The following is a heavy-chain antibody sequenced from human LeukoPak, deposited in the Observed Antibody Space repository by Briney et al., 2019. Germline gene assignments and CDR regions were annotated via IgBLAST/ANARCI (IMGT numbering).Heavy chain of an antibody. V-gene: IGHV1-18*01. J-gene: IGHJ4*02. CDR1: GYTFTSYG. D-gene: IGHD3-22*01. CDR2: ISAYNGNT. Sequence: ASVKVSCKASGYTFTSYGISWVRQAPGQGLEWMGWISAYNGNTNYAQKLQGRVTMTTDTSTSTAYMQLRSLRSDDTAVYYCARDRGTFYYVSGGYFFDYWGQGILVTVSS. CDR3: ARDRGTFYYVSGGYFFDY.